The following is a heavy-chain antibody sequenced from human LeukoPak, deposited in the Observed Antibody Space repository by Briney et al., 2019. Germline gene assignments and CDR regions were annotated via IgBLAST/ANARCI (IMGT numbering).Heavy chain of an antibody. CDR2: ISYDGSNK. CDR1: GFTFSSYG. V-gene: IGHV3-30*18. D-gene: IGHD3-10*01. Sequence: SGGSLRLSCAASGFTFSSYGMHWVRQAPGKGLEWVAVISYDGSNKSYADSVKGRFTISRDNSKNTLYLQMNSLRAEDTAVYYCAKEELWFGELYKEYRFDYWGQGTLVTVSS. CDR3: AKEELWFGELYKEYRFDY. J-gene: IGHJ4*02.